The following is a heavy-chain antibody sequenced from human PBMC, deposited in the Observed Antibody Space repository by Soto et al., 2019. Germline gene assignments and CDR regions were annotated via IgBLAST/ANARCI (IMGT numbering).Heavy chain of an antibody. CDR1: GGTFSSYA. J-gene: IGHJ3*02. D-gene: IGHD2-21*02. CDR3: ARGLAYCGGDCFSGAFDI. V-gene: IGHV1-69*01. CDR2: IIPIFGTA. Sequence: QVQLVQSGAEVKKPGSSVKVSCKASGGTFSSYAISWVRQAPGQGLEWMGGIIPIFGTANYAQKFQGRVTITADESTSTAYMELSRLRSEDTAVYYCARGLAYCGGDCFSGAFDIWGQGTMVTVSS.